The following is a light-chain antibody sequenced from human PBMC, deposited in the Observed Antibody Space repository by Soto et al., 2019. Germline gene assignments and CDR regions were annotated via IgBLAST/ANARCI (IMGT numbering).Light chain of an antibody. CDR2: QAS. Sequence: DAEMTQSPSTLSASVGDRVTITCRASQSINIWLAWYQQKPGKAPNLLIYQASSLERGVPSRFSGSGSGTEFTLTISSLQPGDFATYYCQQYNAYPWMFGQGTKVEIK. J-gene: IGKJ1*01. V-gene: IGKV1-5*03. CDR3: QQYNAYPWM. CDR1: QSINIW.